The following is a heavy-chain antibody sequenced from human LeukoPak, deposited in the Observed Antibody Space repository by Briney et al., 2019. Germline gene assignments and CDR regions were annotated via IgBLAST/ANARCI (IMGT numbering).Heavy chain of an antibody. CDR3: ARQNGSGSRYWFDP. V-gene: IGHV4-34*01. Sequence: PSETLSLTCAVYGGSFSGYYWTWIRQPPGKGLEWIGEINHSGSTSYNPSLKSRVTISVDTSKNQFSLKLSSVTAADTAVYYCARQNGSGSRYWFDPWGQGTLVTVSS. J-gene: IGHJ5*02. CDR1: GGSFSGYY. CDR2: INHSGST. D-gene: IGHD3-10*01.